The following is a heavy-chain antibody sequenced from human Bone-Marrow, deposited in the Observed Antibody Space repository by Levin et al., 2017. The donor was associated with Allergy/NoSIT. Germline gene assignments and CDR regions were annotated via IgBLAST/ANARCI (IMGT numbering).Heavy chain of an antibody. CDR3: AREYSYGLNLYFDY. V-gene: IGHV1-2*02. J-gene: IGHJ4*02. CDR2: INPNSGGT. CDR1: GYTFTGYY. Sequence: ASVKVSCKASGYTFTGYYMHWVRQAPGQGLEWMGWINPNSGGTNYAQKFQGRVTMTRDTSISTAYMELSRLRSDDTAVYYCAREYSYGLNLYFDYWGQGTLVTVSS. D-gene: IGHD5-18*01.